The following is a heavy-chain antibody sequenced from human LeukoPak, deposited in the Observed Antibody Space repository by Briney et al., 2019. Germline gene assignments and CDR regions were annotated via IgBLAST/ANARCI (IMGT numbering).Heavy chain of an antibody. V-gene: IGHV4-34*01. J-gene: IGHJ4*02. CDR2: INHSGGT. Sequence: PSETLSLTCAVYGGSFSGYYWSWIRHPPGKGLEWIGEINHSGGTNYNPSLKSRVTISIDTSKNQFFLNLRSVTAADTAVYYCARGRILHSSSALGYWGQGTLVTISS. CDR3: ARGRILHSSSALGY. D-gene: IGHD6-13*01. CDR1: GGSFSGYY.